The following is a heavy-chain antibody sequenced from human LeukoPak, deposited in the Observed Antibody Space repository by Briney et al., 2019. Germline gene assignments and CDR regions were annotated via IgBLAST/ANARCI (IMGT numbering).Heavy chain of an antibody. Sequence: PGRSLRLSCAASGFTFSSYAMHWVRQAPGKGLEWVAVISYDGGNKYYADSVKGRFTISRDNSKNTLYLQMNSLRAEDTAVYYCARGRYYYDSSGYYRGYYFDYWGQGTLVTVSS. J-gene: IGHJ4*02. D-gene: IGHD3-22*01. CDR3: ARGRYYYDSSGYYRGYYFDY. CDR1: GFTFSSYA. V-gene: IGHV3-30-3*01. CDR2: ISYDGGNK.